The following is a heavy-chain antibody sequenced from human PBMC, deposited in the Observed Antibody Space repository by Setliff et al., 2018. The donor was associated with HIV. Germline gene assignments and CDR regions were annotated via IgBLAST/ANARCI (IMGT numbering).Heavy chain of an antibody. D-gene: IGHD5-18*01. V-gene: IGHV4-31*02. CDR3: ARVGSVIQVTLFGMDV. Sequence: SGGSISRVGYYWSWIRQHPGKGLEWIGYITYSGSTYYNPSLMSRVSISPDTSKNQFSLKLTSVTAADTAVYYCARVGSVIQVTLFGMDVWGQGTTVTVSS. CDR2: ITYSGST. J-gene: IGHJ6*02. CDR1: GGSISRVGYY.